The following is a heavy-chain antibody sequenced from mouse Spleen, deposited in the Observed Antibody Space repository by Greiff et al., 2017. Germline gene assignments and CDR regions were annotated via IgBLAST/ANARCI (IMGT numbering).Heavy chain of an antibody. Sequence: EVKLVESGGGLVKPGGSLKLSCAASGFTFSDYGMHWVRQAPEKGLEWVAYISSGSSTIYYADTVKGRFTISRDNAKNTLFLQMTSLRSEDTAMYYCARRSYDYDEGFAYWGQGTLVTVSA. CDR2: ISSGSSTI. V-gene: IGHV5-17*01. CDR3: ARRSYDYDEGFAY. CDR1: GFTFSDYG. D-gene: IGHD2-4*01. J-gene: IGHJ3*01.